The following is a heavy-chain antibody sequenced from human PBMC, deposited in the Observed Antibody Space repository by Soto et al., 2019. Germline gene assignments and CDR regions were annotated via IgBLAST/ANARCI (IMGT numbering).Heavy chain of an antibody. CDR1: GGSIRGGDYY. D-gene: IGHD3-10*01. J-gene: IGHJ4*02. V-gene: IGHV4-31*03. CDR3: ARLSSLYYNSDYGGYYFDY. CDR2: IFYSGNS. Sequence: QVQLQESGPGLVKPSQTLSLTCTVSGGSIRGGDYYWSWIRQHPGKGLEWIGYIFYSGNSFYNPSLKSGVTISVDTSKNQFSLPLSSVTAADTAIYYCARLSSLYYNSDYGGYYFDYWGQGTLVSVSS.